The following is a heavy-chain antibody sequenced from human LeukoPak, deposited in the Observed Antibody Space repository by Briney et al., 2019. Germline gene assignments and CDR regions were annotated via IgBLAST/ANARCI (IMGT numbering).Heavy chain of an antibody. CDR1: GCTFTGYY. CDR2: INPNSGGT. V-gene: IGHV1-2*02. CDR3: ARLINSSDKDY. D-gene: IGHD6-25*01. J-gene: IGHJ4*02. Sequence: EASVKVSCKASGCTFTGYYMHWVRQAPGQGLEWMGWINPNSGGTNYAQKFQGRVTMTRDTSISTAYMELSRLRSDDTAVYYCARLINSSDKDYWGQGTLVTVSS.